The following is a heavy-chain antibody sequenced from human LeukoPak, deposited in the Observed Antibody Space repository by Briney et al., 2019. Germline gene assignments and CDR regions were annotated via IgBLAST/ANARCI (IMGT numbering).Heavy chain of an antibody. Sequence: SQTLSLTCTVSGGSISSGGYYWSWIRQHPGKGLEWIGCIYYSGSTYYNPSLKSRVTISVDTSKNQFSLKLSSVTAADTAVYYCARLGGPHYYYYGMDVWGQGTTVTVSS. CDR3: ARLGGPHYYYYGMDV. V-gene: IGHV4-31*03. CDR2: IYYSGST. CDR1: GGSISSGGYY. J-gene: IGHJ6*02.